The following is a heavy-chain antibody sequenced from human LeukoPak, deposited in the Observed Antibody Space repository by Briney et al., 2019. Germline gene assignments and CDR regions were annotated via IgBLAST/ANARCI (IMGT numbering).Heavy chain of an antibody. CDR1: GFTFSSYA. CDR3: ARDPLGGYYEP. Sequence: GGSLRLSCAASGFTFSSYAMSWVRQAPGKGLEWVSVIYSGGSTYYADSVKGRFTISRDNSKNTLYLQMNSLRAEDTAVYYCARDPLGGYYEPWGQGTLVTVSS. V-gene: IGHV3-66*01. D-gene: IGHD3-22*01. J-gene: IGHJ5*02. CDR2: IYSGGST.